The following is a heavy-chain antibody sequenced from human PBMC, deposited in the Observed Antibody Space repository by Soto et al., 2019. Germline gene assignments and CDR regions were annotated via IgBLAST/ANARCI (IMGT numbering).Heavy chain of an antibody. D-gene: IGHD6-6*01. CDR3: ARRGGSSSGYYYYAMDV. Sequence: QVQLQESGPGLVKPSQTLSLTCSVSSGSMNSGGYYWSWIRQHPGKGLEWIGNIYNNGDTYYNPSLKSRVSISLDTSKTQFALNVTSVTAVDTAVYYCARRGGSSSGYYYYAMDVWGEGTTVSVSS. CDR1: SGSMNSGGYY. J-gene: IGHJ6*04. V-gene: IGHV4-31*03. CDR2: IYNNGDT.